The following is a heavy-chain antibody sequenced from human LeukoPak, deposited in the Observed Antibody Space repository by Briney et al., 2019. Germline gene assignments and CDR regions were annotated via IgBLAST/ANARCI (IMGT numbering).Heavy chain of an antibody. CDR2: ISYDGSNK. J-gene: IGHJ4*02. CDR1: GYTFTSYY. Sequence: SCKASGYTFTSYYMHWVRQAPGKGLEWVAVISYDGSNKYYADSVKGRFTISRDNSKNTLYLQMNSLRAEDTAVYYCARDKGFDYWGQGTLVTVSS. V-gene: IGHV3-30*04. CDR3: ARDKGFDY.